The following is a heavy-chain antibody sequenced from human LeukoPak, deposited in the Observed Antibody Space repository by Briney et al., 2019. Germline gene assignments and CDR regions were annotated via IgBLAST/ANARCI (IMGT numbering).Heavy chain of an antibody. CDR3: ARASEDYDSSGWTGYYYMDV. Sequence: PSETLSLTCTVSGYSISSGYYWGWIRQPPGKGLEWIGTIYHSGSTYYNPSLKSRVTMSVDTSKNQFSLKLSSVTAADTAVYYCARASEDYDSSGWTGYYYMDVWGKGTTVTVSS. V-gene: IGHV4-38-2*02. CDR2: IYHSGST. CDR1: GYSISSGYY. J-gene: IGHJ6*03. D-gene: IGHD3-22*01.